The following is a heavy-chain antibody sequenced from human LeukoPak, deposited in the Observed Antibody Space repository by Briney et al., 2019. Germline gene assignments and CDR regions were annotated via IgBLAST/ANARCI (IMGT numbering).Heavy chain of an antibody. CDR2: IYTSGST. Sequence: SETLSLTCTVSGGSISSYYWSWIRQPAGKGLEWSGRIYTSGSTNYNPSLKSRVTISVDTSKNQFSLKLSSVTAADTAVYYCAREVLGIAAAGHNWFDPWGQGTLVTVSS. D-gene: IGHD6-13*01. CDR3: AREVLGIAAAGHNWFDP. V-gene: IGHV4-4*07. CDR1: GGSISSYY. J-gene: IGHJ5*02.